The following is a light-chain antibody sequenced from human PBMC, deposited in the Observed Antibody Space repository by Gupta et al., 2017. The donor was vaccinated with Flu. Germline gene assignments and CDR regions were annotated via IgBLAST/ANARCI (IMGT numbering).Light chain of an antibody. V-gene: IGLV2-23*01. CDR3: CSYAGSNTWV. Sequence: QSALTQPASVSGSPGPSITISCTGTSSDVGSYNLVSWYQQHPGKAPKLMIYEDSKRPSGVSNRFSGSQSGNTASLTISGLQAEDEADYYCCSYAGSNTWVFGGGTKLTVL. J-gene: IGLJ3*02. CDR2: EDS. CDR1: SSDVGSYNL.